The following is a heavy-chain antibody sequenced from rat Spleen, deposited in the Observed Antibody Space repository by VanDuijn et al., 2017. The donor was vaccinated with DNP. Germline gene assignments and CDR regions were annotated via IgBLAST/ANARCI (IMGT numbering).Heavy chain of an antibody. Sequence: EVLLVESDGGLVQPGRSLKLSCAVSGFTFSDYYMAWVRQAPAKGLEWVATISYNGGTPYYRDSVKGRFTISRDNTQNMLYLQMNTLRAEDTATYYCAKIGNYGGYSEDYWGPGTMVTVSS. V-gene: IGHV5-7*01. CDR3: AKIGNYGGYSEDY. CDR1: GFTFSDYY. D-gene: IGHD1-11*01. CDR2: ISYNGGTP. J-gene: IGHJ2*01.